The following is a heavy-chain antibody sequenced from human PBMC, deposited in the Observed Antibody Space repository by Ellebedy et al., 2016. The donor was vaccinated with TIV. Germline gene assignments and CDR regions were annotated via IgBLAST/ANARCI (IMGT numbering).Heavy chain of an antibody. Sequence: GGSLRLSCTASGFTLTNYWMTWVRQAPGKGLEWVANINEDGTKQHYVDSVKGRFTISRDDAGNSLYLQMNSLGAEDTAVYYCARAIYGASYLWGRGTLVTVS. CDR1: GFTLTNYW. D-gene: IGHD4-17*01. CDR2: INEDGTKQ. V-gene: IGHV3-7*01. J-gene: IGHJ2*01. CDR3: ARAIYGASYL.